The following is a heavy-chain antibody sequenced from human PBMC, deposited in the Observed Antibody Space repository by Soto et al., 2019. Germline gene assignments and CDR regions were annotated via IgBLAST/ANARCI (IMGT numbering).Heavy chain of an antibody. CDR3: SSVHCYHPPVYCFHP. V-gene: IGHV1-69*13. D-gene: IGHD2-21*01. Sequence: AVKVSCKASGRSFSSHAISGVRHAPGQGLECMGGVIPSGTTNYAQNFRGRVTFTADESTSTSYMELSSLRSEDTAVYYCSSVHCYHPPVYCFHPLGEGAPVNVSS. CDR1: GRSFSSHA. CDR2: VIPSGTT. J-gene: IGHJ5*02.